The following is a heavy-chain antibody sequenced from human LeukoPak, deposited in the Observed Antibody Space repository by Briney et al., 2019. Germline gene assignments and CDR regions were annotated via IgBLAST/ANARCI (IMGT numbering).Heavy chain of an antibody. J-gene: IGHJ4*02. CDR3: ARGFRYNILTGYYPDY. Sequence: PSETLSLTCTVSGGFISSRSYYWGWIRQPPGKGLEWIGSIYYSGSTYKNSSLKSRVTISVDTSKNQFSLKLSSVTAADTAVYYCARGFRYNILTGYYPDYWGQGTLVTVSS. V-gene: IGHV4-39*01. CDR2: IYYSGST. CDR1: GGFISSRSYY. D-gene: IGHD3-9*01.